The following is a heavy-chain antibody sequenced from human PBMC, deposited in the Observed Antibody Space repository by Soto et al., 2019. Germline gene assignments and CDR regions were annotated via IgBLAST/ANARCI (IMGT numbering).Heavy chain of an antibody. J-gene: IGHJ4*02. Sequence: GASVKVSCKVSGYTLTELSMHWVRQAPGKGLEWMGGFDPEDGETIYAQKFQGRVTMTEDTSTDTAYMELSSLRSGDTAVYYCATDYRYEYSSSAALFDYWGQGTLVTVS. CDR1: GYTLTELS. CDR2: FDPEDGET. CDR3: ATDYRYEYSSSAALFDY. V-gene: IGHV1-24*01. D-gene: IGHD6-6*01.